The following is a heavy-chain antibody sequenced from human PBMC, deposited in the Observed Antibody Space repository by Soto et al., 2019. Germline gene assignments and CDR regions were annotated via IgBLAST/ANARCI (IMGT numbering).Heavy chain of an antibody. Sequence: SLRLSCAASGFTSSSYGMHWVRQAPGKGLEWVAVISYDGSNKYYADSVKGRFTISRDNSKNTLYLQMNSLRAEDTAVYYCAKWSGAGGMDVWGQGPTVTVSS. CDR2: ISYDGSNK. V-gene: IGHV3-30*18. D-gene: IGHD3-3*01. J-gene: IGHJ6*02. CDR3: AKWSGAGGMDV. CDR1: GFTSSSYG.